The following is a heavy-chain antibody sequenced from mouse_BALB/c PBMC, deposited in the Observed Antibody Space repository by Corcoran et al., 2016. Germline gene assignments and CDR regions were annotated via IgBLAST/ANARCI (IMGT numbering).Heavy chain of an antibody. CDR1: GFSLSTSGMG. Sequence: QVTLKESGPGILQPSQTLSLTCSFSGFSLSTSGMGVSWIRQPSGNGLEWLAHIYWDDDKRYNPSLKSRLTISKDTSSNQVFLKITSVDTADTATYYGARRGGDDSFAYWGQGTLVTVSA. V-gene: IGHV8-12*01. CDR3: ARRGGDDSFAY. J-gene: IGHJ3*01. CDR2: IYWDDDK. D-gene: IGHD2-2*01.